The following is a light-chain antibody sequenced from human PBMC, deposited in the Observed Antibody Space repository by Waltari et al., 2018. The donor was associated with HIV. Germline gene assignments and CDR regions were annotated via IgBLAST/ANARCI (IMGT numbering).Light chain of an antibody. CDR3: CSYTRNTTRI. CDR1: SSDVGGYYY. J-gene: IGLJ2*01. V-gene: IGLV2-14*01. CDR2: EVT. Sequence: QSALTQPASVSGSPGQSITISFPGTSSDVGGYYYVSWYQQYPDKAPKLLIYEVTNRPSGISDRFSGSKSGDTASLTISGLQAEDEAHYYCCSYTRNTTRIFGGGTHLTVL.